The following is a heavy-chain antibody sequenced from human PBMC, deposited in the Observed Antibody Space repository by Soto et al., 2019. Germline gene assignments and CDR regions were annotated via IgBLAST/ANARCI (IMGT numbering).Heavy chain of an antibody. CDR2: ISGSGGST. J-gene: IGHJ6*03. D-gene: IGHD2-2*01. CDR3: AKVPGYCSSTSCFTYYYYYYMDV. Sequence: GGSLRLSCAASGFTFSSYAMSWVRQAPGKGLEWVSAISGSGGSTYYADSVKGRFTISRDNSKNTLYLQMNSLRAEDTAVYYCAKVPGYCSSTSCFTYYYYYYMDVWGKGTTVTVSS. CDR1: GFTFSSYA. V-gene: IGHV3-23*01.